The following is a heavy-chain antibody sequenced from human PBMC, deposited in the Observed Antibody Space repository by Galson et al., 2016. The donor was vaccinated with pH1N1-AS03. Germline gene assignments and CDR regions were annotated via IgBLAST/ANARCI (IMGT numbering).Heavy chain of an antibody. CDR1: GGSITSYH. D-gene: IGHD2-8*01. CDR3: ARMSSNDILDS. J-gene: IGHJ4*02. V-gene: IGHV4-59*01. CDR2: VYSPGRS. Sequence: SETLSLTCTVSGGSITSYHWSWIRQHPGKGLEWIGHVYSPGRSKYNPSLQSRFSLSLDTTTNQFSLKMTSVTPADTALYYCARMSSNDILDSWGQGRPVTVSS.